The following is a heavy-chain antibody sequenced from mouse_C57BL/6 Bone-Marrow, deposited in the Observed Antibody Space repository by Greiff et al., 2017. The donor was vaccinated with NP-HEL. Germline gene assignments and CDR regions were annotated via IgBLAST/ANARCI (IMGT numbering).Heavy chain of an antibody. J-gene: IGHJ3*01. CDR1: GYAFSSYW. CDR3: ARRGDYDGGVAY. D-gene: IGHD2-4*01. Sequence: VKLMESGAELVKPGASVKISCKASGYAFSSYWMNWVKQRPGKGLEWIGQIYPGDGDTNYNGKFKGKATLTADKSSSTAYMQLSSLTSEDSAVDFGARRGDYDGGVAYWGQGTRVTVSA. V-gene: IGHV1-80*01. CDR2: IYPGDGDT.